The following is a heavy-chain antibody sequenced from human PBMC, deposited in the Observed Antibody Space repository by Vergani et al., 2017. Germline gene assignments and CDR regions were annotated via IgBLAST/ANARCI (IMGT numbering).Heavy chain of an antibody. J-gene: IGHJ4*02. Sequence: EVQLVQSGAEVKKPGESLKISCKGSGYSFTSYWIGWVRQMPGKGLEWMGIIYPGDSDTSYSPSFQGQVTISVDKSISTAYLQWSSLKASDTAMYYCARLAYYDSSGYYYAEDYWGQGTLVTVSS. CDR3: ARLAYYDSSGYYYAEDY. V-gene: IGHV5-51*01. D-gene: IGHD3-22*01. CDR2: IYPGDSDT. CDR1: GYSFTSYW.